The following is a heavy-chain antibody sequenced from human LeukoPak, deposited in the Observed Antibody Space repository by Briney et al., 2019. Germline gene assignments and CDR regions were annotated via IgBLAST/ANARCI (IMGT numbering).Heavy chain of an antibody. Sequence: GASVKVSCKASGYTFTSYGISWVRQAPGQGLEWMGWISAYNGNTNYAQKLQGRVTMTTDTSTSTAYMELRSLRSDDTAVYYCARDDASIAVAGYLFDYWGQGTLVTVSS. V-gene: IGHV1-18*01. CDR1: GYTFTSYG. CDR2: ISAYNGNT. J-gene: IGHJ4*02. CDR3: ARDDASIAVAGYLFDY. D-gene: IGHD6-19*01.